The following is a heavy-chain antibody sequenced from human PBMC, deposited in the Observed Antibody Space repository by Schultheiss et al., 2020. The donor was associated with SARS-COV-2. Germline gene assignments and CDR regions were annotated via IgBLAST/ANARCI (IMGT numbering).Heavy chain of an antibody. J-gene: IGHJ6*02. V-gene: IGHV3-11*01. Sequence: GESLKISCAASGFTFSDDYMNWIRQAPGKGLEWVSNISCRGRSIYYADSVKGRFTISRDNAKKSLYLQMNSLRAEDTAVYYCAKEMYSSSWAVITYLVGMDVWGQGTTVTVSS. D-gene: IGHD6-13*01. CDR3: AKEMYSSSWAVITYLVGMDV. CDR2: ISCRGRSI. CDR1: GFTFSDDY.